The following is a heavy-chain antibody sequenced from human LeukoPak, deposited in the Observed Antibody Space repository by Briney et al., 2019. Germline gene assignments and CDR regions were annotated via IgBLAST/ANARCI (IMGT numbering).Heavy chain of an antibody. J-gene: IGHJ4*02. Sequence: ASVKVSCKASGYTFTAYYIHWVRQAPGQGLEWMGWLNPNSGATEYAHKFQGRVTLTADTSISTAPIELTRLRPDDTAVYYCARGAYYTDKFPLHYWGQGTLVTVSS. V-gene: IGHV1-2*02. CDR2: LNPNSGAT. CDR1: GYTFTAYY. D-gene: IGHD3-22*01. CDR3: ARGAYYTDKFPLHY.